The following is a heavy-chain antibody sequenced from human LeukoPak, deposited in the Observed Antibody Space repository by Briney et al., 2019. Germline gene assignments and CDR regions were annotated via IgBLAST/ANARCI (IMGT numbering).Heavy chain of an antibody. Sequence: GGSLRLSCAASGFTVSSNYMSWVRQAPGKGLEWVSVVYSGGSTYYADSVKGRFTISRHNSKNTLYLQMNSLRAEDTAVYYCASSSSTGAFDIWGQGTMVTVSS. CDR1: GFTVSSNY. V-gene: IGHV3-53*04. J-gene: IGHJ3*02. CDR3: ASSSSTGAFDI. D-gene: IGHD6-6*01. CDR2: VYSGGST.